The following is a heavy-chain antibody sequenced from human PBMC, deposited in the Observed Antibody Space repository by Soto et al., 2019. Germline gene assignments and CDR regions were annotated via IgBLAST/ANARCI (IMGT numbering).Heavy chain of an antibody. CDR1: GFTFSSYA. CDR2: ISGSGGST. Sequence: EVQLLESGGGLVQPGGSLRLSCAASGFTFSSYAMSWVRQAPGKGLEWVSAISGSGGSTYYADSVKGRFTISRDNSKNTLYLQMNSLRAEDTAVYYCAKDPYCSGGSCYSYYFDYWDQGTLVTVSS. CDR3: AKDPYCSGGSCYSYYFDY. V-gene: IGHV3-23*01. J-gene: IGHJ4*02. D-gene: IGHD2-15*01.